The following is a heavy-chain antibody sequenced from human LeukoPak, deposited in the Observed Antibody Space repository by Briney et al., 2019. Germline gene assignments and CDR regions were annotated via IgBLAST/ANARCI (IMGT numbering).Heavy chain of an antibody. D-gene: IGHD5-18*01. CDR3: ARGRGYIYTTGGYGMDV. Sequence: ASVKVSCKASEFTFTNYYIHWVRQAPGQGLEWMGMINPSGGSTSYAQKFQGRVTMTRDMSTSTVYMELSSLRSEDTAVYYCARGRGYIYTTGGYGMDVWGQGTTVTVSS. CDR2: INPSGGST. V-gene: IGHV1-46*01. CDR1: EFTFTNYY. J-gene: IGHJ6*02.